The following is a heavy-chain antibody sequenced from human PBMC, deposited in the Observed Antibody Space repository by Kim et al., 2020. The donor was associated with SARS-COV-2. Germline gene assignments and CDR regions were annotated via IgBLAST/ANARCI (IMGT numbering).Heavy chain of an antibody. CDR1: GFTFSSYA. D-gene: IGHD6-13*01. V-gene: IGHV3-23*01. CDR2: ISVSGGST. J-gene: IGHJ3*02. Sequence: GGSLRLSCAASGFTFSSYAMSWFRQAPGKGLEWVSAISVSGGSTYYADSVKGRFTISSDNSKNTLYLQMNSLRAEDTAVYYCAKDLSTGQQQLVPSAFDIWGQGTMVTVSS. CDR3: AKDLSTGQQQLVPSAFDI.